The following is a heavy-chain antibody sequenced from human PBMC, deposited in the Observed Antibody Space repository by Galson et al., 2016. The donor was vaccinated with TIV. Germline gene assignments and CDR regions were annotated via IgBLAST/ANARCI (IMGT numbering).Heavy chain of an antibody. CDR1: GGSISSSSDY. D-gene: IGHD5-12*01. CDR3: ARDKSGYDTVDHLYYYMDV. V-gene: IGHV4-39*07. Sequence: SETLSLTCTVSGGSISSSSDYWVWIRQTPGKGLEWIGSISYSGNTKYNPSLESRVTISLDTSRNQFSLRLSSVTAADTAVYYCARDKSGYDTVDHLYYYMDVWGKGTTVTVSS. J-gene: IGHJ6*03. CDR2: ISYSGNT.